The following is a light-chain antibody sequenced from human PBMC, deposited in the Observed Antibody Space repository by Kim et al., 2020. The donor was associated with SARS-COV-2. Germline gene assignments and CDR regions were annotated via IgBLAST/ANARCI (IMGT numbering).Light chain of an antibody. CDR2: KDS. Sequence: VSPGQTARITCSGDALPKQYAYWYQQKPGQAPVLVIYKDSERPSGIPERFSGSSSGTTVTLTISGVQAEDEADYYCQSTDSSGSVVFGGGTQLTVL. CDR1: ALPKQY. CDR3: QSTDSSGSVV. V-gene: IGLV3-25*03. J-gene: IGLJ2*01.